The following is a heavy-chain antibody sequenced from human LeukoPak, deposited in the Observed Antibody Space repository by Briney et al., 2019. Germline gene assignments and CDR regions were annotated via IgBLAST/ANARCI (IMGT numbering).Heavy chain of an antibody. V-gene: IGHV4-59*01. J-gene: IGHJ3*02. Sequence: SETLSLTYTVSGHSISRYYWSWIRQPPGKGLEWIGYIYYSGSTNYNPSLKSRVTISLDTSKNHFSLNLSSVTAADTAVYYCARASAFDIWGQGTMVTVSS. CDR1: GHSISRYY. CDR3: ARASAFDI. CDR2: IYYSGST.